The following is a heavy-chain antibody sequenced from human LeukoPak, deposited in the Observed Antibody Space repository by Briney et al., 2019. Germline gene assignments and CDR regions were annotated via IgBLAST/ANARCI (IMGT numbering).Heavy chain of an antibody. D-gene: IGHD6-6*01. J-gene: IGHJ3*02. CDR3: AKVYSIAARPSAFDI. CDR1: GFTFSSYW. Sequence: PGGSLRLSCAASGFTFSSYWMHWVRQAPGKGLVWVSRINSDGSSTSYADSVKGRFTISRDNAKNTLYLQMNSLRAEDTAVYYCAKVYSIAARPSAFDIWGQGTMVTVSS. CDR2: INSDGSST. V-gene: IGHV3-74*01.